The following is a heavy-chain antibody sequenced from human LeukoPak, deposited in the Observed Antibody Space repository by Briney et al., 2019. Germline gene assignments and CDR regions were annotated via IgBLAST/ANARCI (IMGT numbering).Heavy chain of an antibody. CDR3: ARGEVVAAASYFDY. Sequence: SVKVSCKASGGTFSSYAISWVRQAPGQGLEWMGGIIPIFGTANYAQKFQGRVTITTDESTSTAYMELSSLRSEDTAVYYCARGEVVAAASYFDYWGQGTLVTVSS. CDR1: GGTFSSYA. D-gene: IGHD2-15*01. V-gene: IGHV1-69*05. J-gene: IGHJ4*02. CDR2: IIPIFGTA.